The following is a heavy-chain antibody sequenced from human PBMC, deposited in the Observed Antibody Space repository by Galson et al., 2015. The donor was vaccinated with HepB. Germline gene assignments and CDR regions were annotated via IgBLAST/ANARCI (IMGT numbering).Heavy chain of an antibody. CDR2: ISYDGSNK. J-gene: IGHJ6*02. CDR3: AKDQLITMIVVGYGMDV. Sequence: SLRLSCAASGFTFSSYGMHWVRQAPGKGLEWVAVISYDGSNKYYADSVKGRFTISRDNSKNTLYLQMNSLRAEDTAVYYCAKDQLITMIVVGYGMDVWGQGTTVTVSS. D-gene: IGHD3-22*01. V-gene: IGHV3-30*18. CDR1: GFTFSSYG.